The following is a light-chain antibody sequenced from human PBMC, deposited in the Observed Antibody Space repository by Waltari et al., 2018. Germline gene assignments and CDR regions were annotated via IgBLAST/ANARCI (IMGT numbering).Light chain of an antibody. CDR2: GTS. V-gene: IGKV3-15*01. CDR1: QSINRN. Sequence: EIVMTQSPGTLSVSQGERATLSCRASQSINRNLAWYQQKSGQAPRPLIYGTSTRATGIPARFSGSGSGTEFTLTISSLQSEDFAVYYCQQYNDWPDTFGQGTRLEIK. CDR3: QQYNDWPDT. J-gene: IGKJ5*01.